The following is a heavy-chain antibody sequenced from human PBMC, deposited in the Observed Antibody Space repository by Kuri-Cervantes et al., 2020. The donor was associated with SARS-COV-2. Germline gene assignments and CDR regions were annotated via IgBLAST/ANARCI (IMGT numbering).Heavy chain of an antibody. J-gene: IGHJ4*02. D-gene: IGHD5-18*01. Sequence: GGSLRLSCAASGFTLSSYEMNWVRQAPGKGLEWVSYISSSGNTIYYADFVKGRFTISRDNAKNSLYLQMNRLRAEDTAVYYCASVQGVTPDYWGQGTLVTVSS. CDR2: ISSSGNTI. CDR1: GFTLSSYE. CDR3: ASVQGVTPDY. V-gene: IGHV3-48*03.